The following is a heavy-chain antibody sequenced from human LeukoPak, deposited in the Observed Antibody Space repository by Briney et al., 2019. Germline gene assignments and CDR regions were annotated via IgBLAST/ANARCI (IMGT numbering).Heavy chain of an antibody. J-gene: IGHJ4*02. D-gene: IGHD2-2*01. CDR1: GFTFSSYS. Sequence: GSLRLSCAASGFTFSSYSMNWVRQPPGKGLEWVSSISNSSSYIYYADSVKGRFTISRDNAKNSLYLQMNSLRAEDTAVYYCATTSPYCSSTSCYLVHWGQGTLVTVSS. CDR2: ISNSSSYI. V-gene: IGHV3-21*01. CDR3: ATTSPYCSSTSCYLVH.